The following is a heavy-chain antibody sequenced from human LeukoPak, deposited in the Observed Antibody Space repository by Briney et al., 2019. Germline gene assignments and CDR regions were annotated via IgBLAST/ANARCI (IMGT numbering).Heavy chain of an antibody. CDR3: AGSRSYSGSWCPHY. CDR1: GGSISSYY. D-gene: IGHD6-13*01. J-gene: IGHJ4*02. CDR2: IYYSGST. Sequence: SETLSLTCTVSGGSISSYYWSWVRQPPGKGLEWIGYIYYSGSTNYNPSLKSRVTISVDTSKNQFSLKLSSVTAADTAVYYCAGSRSYSGSWCPHYWGQGTLVTVSS. V-gene: IGHV4-59*08.